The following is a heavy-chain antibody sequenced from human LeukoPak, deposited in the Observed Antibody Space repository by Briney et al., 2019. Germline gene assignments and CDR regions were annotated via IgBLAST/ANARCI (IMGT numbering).Heavy chain of an antibody. CDR3: ARRAEYYYASYYYYMDV. D-gene: IGHD3-10*01. CDR1: GYTFTSYG. J-gene: IGHJ6*03. V-gene: IGHV1-18*01. CDR2: ISAYNGNT. Sequence: ASVKVSCKASGYTFTSYGISWVRQAPGQGLEWMGWISAYNGNTNYAQKLQGRVTMTTDTSTSTAYMELRSLRSDDTAVYYCARRAEYYYASYYYYMDVWGKGTTVTVSS.